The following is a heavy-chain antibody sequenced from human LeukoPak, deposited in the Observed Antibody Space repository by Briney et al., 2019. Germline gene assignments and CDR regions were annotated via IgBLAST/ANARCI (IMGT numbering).Heavy chain of an antibody. CDR3: ARDKDWAFDY. Sequence: GGSLRLSCAASGFTFGDYSMNWVRQAPGKGLEWISYISGSRILYADSVKGRFTVSRDIAKNSLFLQMNSLRDEDTAVYFCARDKDWAFDYWGQGSLVTVSS. CDR2: ISGSRI. V-gene: IGHV3-48*02. J-gene: IGHJ4*02. CDR1: GFTFGDYS. D-gene: IGHD3-9*01.